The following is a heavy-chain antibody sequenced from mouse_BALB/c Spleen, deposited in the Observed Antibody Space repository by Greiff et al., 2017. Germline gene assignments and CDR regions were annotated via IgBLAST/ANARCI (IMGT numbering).Heavy chain of an antibody. CDR1: GFTFSSFG. Sequence: EVQVVESGGGLVQPGGSRKLSCAASGFTFSSFGMHWVRQAPGKGLEWVASISSGSSTIYYADTVKGRFTISRDNPTDTLFLQMTSLRSEDTAMYYCAGSGNDCGWFAYWGQGTLVTVSA. V-gene: IGHV5-17*02. CDR3: AGSGNDCGWFAY. J-gene: IGHJ3*01. D-gene: IGHD2-4*01. CDR2: ISSGSSTI.